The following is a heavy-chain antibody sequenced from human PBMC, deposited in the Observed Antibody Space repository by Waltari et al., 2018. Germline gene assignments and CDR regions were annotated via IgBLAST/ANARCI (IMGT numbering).Heavy chain of an antibody. CDR1: GFTFTSYA. D-gene: IGHD3-22*01. CDR3: AAALDYYESSGYYYVRAFDI. J-gene: IGHJ3*02. V-gene: IGHV1-58*02. Sequence: QMQPVQAGREVKKPGPSVTVSCKASGFTFTSYAMQWVPQARGQRLEWIGWSCVGSGNTNYAQKFQERVIITRDMSTSTAYMELSSLRSEDTAVYYCAAALDYYESSGYYYVRAFDIWGQGTMVTVSS. CDR2: SCVGSGNT.